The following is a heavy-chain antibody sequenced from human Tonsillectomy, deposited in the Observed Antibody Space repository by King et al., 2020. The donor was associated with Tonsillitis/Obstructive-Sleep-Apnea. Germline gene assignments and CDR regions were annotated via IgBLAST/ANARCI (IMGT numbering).Heavy chain of an antibody. J-gene: IGHJ6*02. CDR3: ARQRKGDSSTWFEAISDALDV. CDR1: GGSISSYY. V-gene: IGHV4-59*08. Sequence: VQLQESGPGLVQPSETLSLTCTVSGGSISSYYWSWIRQPPGKGLEWIGNVYFIGSTNYNPSLKSRVTVSVDTSRNSFSLKLSSATAAHTAIYFCARQRKGDSSTWFEAISDALDVWGQGTTVTVSS. CDR2: VYFIGST. D-gene: IGHD6-13*01.